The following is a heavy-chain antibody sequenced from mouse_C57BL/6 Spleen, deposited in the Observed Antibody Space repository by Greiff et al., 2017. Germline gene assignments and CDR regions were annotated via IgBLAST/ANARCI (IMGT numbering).Heavy chain of an antibody. J-gene: IGHJ2*01. CDR2: INPGSGGT. V-gene: IGHV1-54*01. CDR1: GYAFTNYL. CDR3: ARLDDGYSDY. Sequence: VQLQQSGAELVRPGTSVKVSCKASGYAFTNYLIEWVKQRPGQGLEWIGVINPGSGGTKYNENFKGKATLTADKSCSTAYMQLSIQTSGDSAVYFCARLDDGYSDYWGQGTTLTVSS. D-gene: IGHD2-3*01.